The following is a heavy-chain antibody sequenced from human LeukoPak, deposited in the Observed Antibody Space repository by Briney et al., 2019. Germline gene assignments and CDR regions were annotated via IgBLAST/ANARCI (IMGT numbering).Heavy chain of an antibody. Sequence: GGSLRLSCAASGFTFSSHAMSWVRQAPGKGLEWVSTISASGGSTYYANSVKGRFTISRDNSKNTPYLQMNSLRAEDSAVYYCAKDACVGDCNFHFDYWGQGTLVPVSS. J-gene: IGHJ4*02. D-gene: IGHD2-21*02. CDR2: ISASGGST. V-gene: IGHV3-23*01. CDR3: AKDACVGDCNFHFDY. CDR1: GFTFSSHA.